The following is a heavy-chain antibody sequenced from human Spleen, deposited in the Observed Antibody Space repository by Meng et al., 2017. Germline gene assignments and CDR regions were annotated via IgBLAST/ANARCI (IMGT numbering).Heavy chain of an antibody. V-gene: IGHV1-18*01. J-gene: IGHJ3*02. Sequence: ASVKVSCKASGYTFTSYGVSWVRQAPGQGLEWMGWISAYNGNTNYAQNLQGRVTMTTDTSTSTAYMELSRLRSDDAAVYYCARESRDGYTFDAFDIWGQGTLVTVSS. CDR3: ARESRDGYTFDAFDI. CDR2: ISAYNGNT. CDR1: GYTFTSYG. D-gene: IGHD5-24*01.